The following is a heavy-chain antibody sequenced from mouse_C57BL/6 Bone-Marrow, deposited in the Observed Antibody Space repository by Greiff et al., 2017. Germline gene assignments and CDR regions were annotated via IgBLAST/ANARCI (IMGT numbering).Heavy chain of an antibody. CDR3: ARDDGYYFYYAMDY. CDR2: IHPNSGST. V-gene: IGHV1-64*01. CDR1: GYTFTSYW. Sequence: QVQLQQPGAELVKPGASVKLSCKASGYTFTSYWMHWVKQRPGQGLEWIGMIHPNSGSTNYNEKFKIKATLTVDKSSSTAYMQLSSLTSEDSAVYYCARDDGYYFYYAMDYWGQGTSVTVSS. D-gene: IGHD2-3*01. J-gene: IGHJ4*01.